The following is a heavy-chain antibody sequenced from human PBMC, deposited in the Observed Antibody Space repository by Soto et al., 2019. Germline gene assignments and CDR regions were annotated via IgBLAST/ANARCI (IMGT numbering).Heavy chain of an antibody. CDR1: GGSISSSSYY. J-gene: IGHJ6*02. CDR3: ARQWEYCSGGSCYGMDV. V-gene: IGHV4-39*01. CDR2: IYYSGST. D-gene: IGHD2-15*01. Sequence: SETLSLTCTVSGGSISSSSYYWGWIRQPPGKGLEWIGSIYYSGSTYYNPSLKSRVTISVDTSKNQFSLKLSSVTAADTAVYYCARQWEYCSGGSCYGMDVWGQGTTVTVSS.